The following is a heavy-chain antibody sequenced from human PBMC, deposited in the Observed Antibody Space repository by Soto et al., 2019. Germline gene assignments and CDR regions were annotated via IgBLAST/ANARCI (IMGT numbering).Heavy chain of an antibody. CDR1: GGSISSTGYY. V-gene: IGHV4-39*02. J-gene: IGHJ4*02. D-gene: IGHD1-26*01. CDR2: LSYRGSP. CDR3: ARDNIVRTMDLFDY. Sequence: TSETLSLTCTVSGGSISSTGYYWAWVRQPPGKGLEWIGTLSYRGSPSYNLHLKDRVTISADTSKNQFSLQLNSVTPEDTAVYYCARDNIVRTMDLFDYWGQGTQVTVSS.